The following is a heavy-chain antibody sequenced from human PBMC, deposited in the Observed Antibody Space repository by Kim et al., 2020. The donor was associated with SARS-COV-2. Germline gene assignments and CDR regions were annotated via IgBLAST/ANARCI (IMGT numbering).Heavy chain of an antibody. J-gene: IGHJ4*02. V-gene: IGHV4-34*01. CDR1: GGSFSGYY. CDR3: ASAGYSSGLECY. Sequence: SETLSLTCAVYGGSFSGYYWSWIRQPPGKGLEWIGEINHSGSTNYNPSLTSRVTISVDTSKNQFSLKLSSVTAADTAVYYCASAGYSSGLECYWGQGTLVTVSS. D-gene: IGHD6-19*01. CDR2: INHSGST.